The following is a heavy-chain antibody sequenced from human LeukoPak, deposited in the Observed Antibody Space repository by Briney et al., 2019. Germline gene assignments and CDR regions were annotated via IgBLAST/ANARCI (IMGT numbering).Heavy chain of an antibody. D-gene: IGHD4-23*01. J-gene: IGHJ2*01. CDR2: INPNSGGT. Sequence: ASLKVSCKASGYTFTGYTMRSVRQAPGQGLGWMGWINPNSGGTNSTQKFQARVTIPRDTSITTAYMELSRLSSDDTAVYYCARHPGKVTNDWYFDLWGRGTLVTVSS. CDR1: GYTFTGYT. CDR3: ARHPGKVTNDWYFDL. V-gene: IGHV1-2*02.